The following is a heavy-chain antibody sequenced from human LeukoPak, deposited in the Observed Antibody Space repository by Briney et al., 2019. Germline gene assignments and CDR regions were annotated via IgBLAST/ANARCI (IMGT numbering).Heavy chain of an antibody. CDR2: IKTKTDGGTP. J-gene: IGHJ4*02. CDR1: GFTLSSAW. V-gene: IGHV3-15*01. Sequence: PGGSLRLSCVASGFTLSSAWMSWVRQAPGKGLEWVGCIKTKTDGGTPDYAAPVKGRFTISRDDSRNTLYLQMNSLKTEDTAVYYCTTYRVGEQWMIPNYWGQGTLVTVSS. D-gene: IGHD6-19*01. CDR3: TTYRVGEQWMIPNY.